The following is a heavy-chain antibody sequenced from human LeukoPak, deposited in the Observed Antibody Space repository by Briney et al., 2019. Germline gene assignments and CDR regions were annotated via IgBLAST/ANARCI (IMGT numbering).Heavy chain of an antibody. CDR1: GGSISSGSYY. CDR2: IYSSGST. D-gene: IGHD2-15*01. Sequence: KTSETLSLTCTVSGGSISSGSYYWSWIRQPAGKGLEWIGRIYSSGSTNYNPSLKSRVTISVDTSKNQFSLKLSSVTAADTAVYYCARDPDEYCSGGSCYSDYWGQGTLVTVSS. CDR3: ARDPDEYCSGGSCYSDY. J-gene: IGHJ4*02. V-gene: IGHV4-61*02.